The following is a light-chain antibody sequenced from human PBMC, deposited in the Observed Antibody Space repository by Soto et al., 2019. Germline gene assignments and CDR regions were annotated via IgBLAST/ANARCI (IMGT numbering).Light chain of an antibody. CDR1: QSINVW. J-gene: IGKJ2*01. V-gene: IGKV1-5*03. CDR2: KAS. Sequence: DIQMTQSPSALSASVGDRVTITCRASQSINVWLAWYQQKPGKAPKLLIYKASRLEGGVPSRFSGSGSGTEFTLTISSLQPDDFATYYCQQYKSYLYTFGQGTKLEIK. CDR3: QQYKSYLYT.